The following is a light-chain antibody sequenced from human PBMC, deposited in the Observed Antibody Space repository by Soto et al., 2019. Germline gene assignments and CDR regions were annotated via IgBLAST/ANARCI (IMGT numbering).Light chain of an antibody. V-gene: IGLV2-11*01. CDR1: SSDVGDYNY. Sequence: QSVLTQPASVSGSPGQSITISCTGTSSDVGDYNYVSWYQHHPGKAPKLMIYDVSKRPSGVPDRFSGSKSGNTASLTISGLQAEDEADYYCCSYAGSYTHYVFGTGTKVTVL. CDR2: DVS. J-gene: IGLJ1*01. CDR3: CSYAGSYTHYV.